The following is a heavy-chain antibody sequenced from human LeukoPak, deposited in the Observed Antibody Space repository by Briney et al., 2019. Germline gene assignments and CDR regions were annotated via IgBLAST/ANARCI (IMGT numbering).Heavy chain of an antibody. D-gene: IGHD3-10*01. V-gene: IGHV3-30-3*01. CDR1: GFAFSSYA. J-gene: IGHJ1*01. CDR3: ARDYYYGSGRAKYFQH. Sequence: PGRSLRLSCAASGFAFSSYAMHWVRQAPGKGLEWVAVISYDGSNKYYADSVKGRFTISRDNSKNTLYLQMNSLRAEDTAVYYCARDYYYGSGRAKYFQHWGQGALVTVSS. CDR2: ISYDGSNK.